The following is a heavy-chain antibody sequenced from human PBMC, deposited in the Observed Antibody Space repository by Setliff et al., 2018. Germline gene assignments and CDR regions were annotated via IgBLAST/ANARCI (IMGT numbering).Heavy chain of an antibody. J-gene: IGHJ4*02. V-gene: IGHV1-18*01. D-gene: IGHD2-2*01. Sequence: GASVKVSCKASGHIFSSYGISWVRQAPGQGLEWMGWISSYNDVTNYEQRFQGRVTMTTDTSASTAYMEVKSLTSDDTAVYYCARLVRYCTRTSCQRTPGAEYWGQGTLVTVSS. CDR2: ISSYNDVT. CDR1: GHIFSSYG. CDR3: ARLVRYCTRTSCQRTPGAEY.